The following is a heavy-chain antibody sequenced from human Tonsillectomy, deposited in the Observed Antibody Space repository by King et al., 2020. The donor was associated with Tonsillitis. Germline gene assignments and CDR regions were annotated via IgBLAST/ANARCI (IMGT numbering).Heavy chain of an antibody. Sequence: VQLVESGGGLVQPGGSLRLSCAASGFTFSSYAMSWVRQAPGEGLEWVSTISDSGGSTYSTDSVKGRFTISRDNSKNTLYLQMNSLRAEDTAVYYCAKVRGGVVVGALDYWGPGTLVTVSS. D-gene: IGHD2-15*01. CDR3: AKVRGGVVVGALDY. J-gene: IGHJ4*02. V-gene: IGHV3-23*04. CDR1: GFTFSSYA. CDR2: ISDSGGST.